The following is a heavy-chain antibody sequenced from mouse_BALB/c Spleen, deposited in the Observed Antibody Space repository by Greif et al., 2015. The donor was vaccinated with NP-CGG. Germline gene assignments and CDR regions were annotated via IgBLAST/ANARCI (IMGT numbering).Heavy chain of an antibody. J-gene: IGHJ3*01. CDR2: IDPANGNT. V-gene: IGHV14-3*02. D-gene: IGHD1-2*01. CDR3: ARAITTAY. Sequence: VHVKQSGAELVKPGASVKLSCTASGFNIKDTYMHWVKQRPEQGLEWIGRIDPANGNTKYDPKFQGKATITADTSSNTAYLQLSSLTSEDTAVYHCARAITTAYWGQGTLVTVSA. CDR1: GFNIKDTY.